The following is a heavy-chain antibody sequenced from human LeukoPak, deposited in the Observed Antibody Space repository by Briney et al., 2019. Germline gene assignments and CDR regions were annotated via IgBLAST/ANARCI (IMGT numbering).Heavy chain of an antibody. D-gene: IGHD3-22*01. CDR3: AKDHTRYYYDSSGPTFGY. J-gene: IGHJ4*02. Sequence: GGSLRLSCSASGFTFSNFAMSWVRQAPGKGLEWVSAISGSGGNTYYADFVKGRFTISRDKSKNTLYLQMNSLRAEDTAAYYCAKDHTRYYYDSSGPTFGYWGQGTLVTVSS. CDR1: GFTFSNFA. CDR2: ISGSGGNT. V-gene: IGHV3-23*01.